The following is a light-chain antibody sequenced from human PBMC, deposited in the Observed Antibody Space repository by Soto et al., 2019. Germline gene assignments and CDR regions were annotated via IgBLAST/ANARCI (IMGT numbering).Light chain of an antibody. J-gene: IGKJ3*01. CDR2: AAS. CDR3: QKYSSVPV. Sequence: DIQMTQSPTSLSASVGDRVTITCRASQGIRNFVAWYQQKPGKAPKLLIYAASTLQSGVPSRFSGSVYGTDFTLAINSLQPEDVATYSCQKYSSVPVFGPGTKVEIK. V-gene: IGKV1-27*01. CDR1: QGIRNF.